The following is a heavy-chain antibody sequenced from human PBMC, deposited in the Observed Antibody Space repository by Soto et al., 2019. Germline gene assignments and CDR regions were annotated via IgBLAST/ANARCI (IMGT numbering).Heavy chain of an antibody. J-gene: IGHJ6*02. D-gene: IGHD3-3*01. CDR2: IGTAGDT. CDR3: ARAGYDFWSGYYYYYYGMDV. CDR1: GFTLSSYD. V-gene: IGHV3-13*01. Sequence: GGSLRLSCAASGFTLSSYDMHWVRQATGKGLEWVSAIGTAGDTYYPGSVKGRFTISRENAKNSLYLQMNSLRAEDTAVYYCARAGYDFWSGYYYYYYGMDVWGQGTTVTVSS.